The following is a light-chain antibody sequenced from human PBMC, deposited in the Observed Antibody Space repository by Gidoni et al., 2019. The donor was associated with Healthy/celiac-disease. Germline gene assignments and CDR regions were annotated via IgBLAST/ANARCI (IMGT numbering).Light chain of an antibody. Sequence: EIVMTQSPATLSVSPGERATLSCRASQSVSSNLAWYQQKPGQAPRLLIYGASTSATGIPARFSGSGSGTEFTLTISSLQSEDFAVYYCQQYNNWPPVGFTFGPGTKVDIK. CDR2: GAS. CDR1: QSVSSN. V-gene: IGKV3-15*01. J-gene: IGKJ3*01. CDR3: QQYNNWPPVGFT.